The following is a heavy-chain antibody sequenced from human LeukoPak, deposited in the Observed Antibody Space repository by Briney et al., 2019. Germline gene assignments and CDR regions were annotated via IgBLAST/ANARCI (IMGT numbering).Heavy chain of an antibody. V-gene: IGHV4-39*07. D-gene: IGHD6-13*01. CDR2: IYYSGST. CDR1: GGSISSSSYY. J-gene: IGHJ4*02. Sequence: SETLSLTCTVSGGSISSSSYYWGWIRQPPGKGLEWIGSIYYSGSTYYNPSLKSRITISVDTSKNQFSLKLSSVTAADTAVYYCAEGEAYSSSFDYWGQGTLVTVSS. CDR3: AEGEAYSSSFDY.